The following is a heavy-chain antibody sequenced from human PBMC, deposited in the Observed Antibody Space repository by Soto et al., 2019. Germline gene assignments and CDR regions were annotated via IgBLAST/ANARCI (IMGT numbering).Heavy chain of an antibody. D-gene: IGHD3-3*01. CDR2: INAGNGNT. J-gene: IGHJ3*02. V-gene: IGHV1-3*01. Sequence: ASVKVSCKASGYTFTSYAMHWVRQAPGQRLEWMGWINAGNGNTKYSQKFQGRVTITRDTSASTAYMELSSLRSEDTAVYYCARARVFWSGYSDAFDIWGQGTMVTVSS. CDR1: GYTFTSYA. CDR3: ARARVFWSGYSDAFDI.